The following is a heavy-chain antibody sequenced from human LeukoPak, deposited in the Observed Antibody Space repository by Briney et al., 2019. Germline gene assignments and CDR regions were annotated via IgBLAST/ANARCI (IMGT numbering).Heavy chain of an antibody. V-gene: IGHV4-39*07. Sequence: GSLRLSCAASGFTFSSYSMTWVRQAPGKGLEWIGNIYYSGSTYYNPSLKSRVTISVDTSKNHFSLKLNSVTAADTAVYYCAKPSNYYGSATDAFDFWGQGTMVTVSS. CDR2: IYYSGST. J-gene: IGHJ3*01. CDR3: AKPSNYYGSATDAFDF. CDR1: GFTFSSYS. D-gene: IGHD3-10*01.